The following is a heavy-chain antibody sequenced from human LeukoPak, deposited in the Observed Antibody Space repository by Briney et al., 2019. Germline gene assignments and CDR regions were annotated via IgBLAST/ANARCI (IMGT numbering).Heavy chain of an antibody. CDR3: ARHSSSHFHDAFDI. CDR1: GYTFTSYG. D-gene: IGHD2-2*01. CDR2: INPYNDNT. J-gene: IGHJ3*02. V-gene: IGHV1-18*01. Sequence: ASVKVSCKASGYTFTSYGISWVRQAPGQGLEWMGLINPYNDNTNYAQKVQGRVTMTTDTSTSTAYMELRSLRSDDTAVYYCARHSSSHFHDAFDIWGQGTMVTVSA.